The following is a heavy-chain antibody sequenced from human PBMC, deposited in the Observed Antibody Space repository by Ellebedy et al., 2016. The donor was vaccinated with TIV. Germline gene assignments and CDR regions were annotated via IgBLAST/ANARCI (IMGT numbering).Heavy chain of an antibody. V-gene: IGHV3-23*01. Sequence: GESLKISCAASGFTFSSYAMSWVRQAPGKGLEWVSTISSTGSRTYYADSVEGRFSISRDNSKKTLYLQMNSLRAEDTAVYYWAKGSRGMDVWGQGTTVTVSS. CDR1: GFTFSSYA. J-gene: IGHJ6*02. CDR3: AKGSRGMDV. CDR2: ISSTGSRT.